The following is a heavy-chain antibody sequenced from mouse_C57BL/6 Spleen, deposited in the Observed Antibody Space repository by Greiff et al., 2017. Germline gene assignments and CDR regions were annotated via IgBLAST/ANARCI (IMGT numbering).Heavy chain of an antibody. CDR1: GFTFSSYA. Sequence: EVHLVESGGGLVKPGGSLKLSCAASGFTFSSYAMSWVRQTPEKRLEWVATISDGGSYTYYPDNVKGRFTISRDNAKNNLYLQMSHLKSEDTAMYYCARDQGDGYSWYFDVWGTGTTVTVSS. V-gene: IGHV5-4*01. CDR3: ARDQGDGYSWYFDV. D-gene: IGHD2-3*01. J-gene: IGHJ1*03. CDR2: ISDGGSYT.